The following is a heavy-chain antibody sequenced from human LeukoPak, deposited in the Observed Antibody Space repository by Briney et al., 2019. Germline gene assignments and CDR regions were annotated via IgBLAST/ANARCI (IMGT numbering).Heavy chain of an antibody. CDR2: ISYDGSNK. CDR3: ARSPYSSSSRFYYYYMDV. D-gene: IGHD6-6*01. J-gene: IGHJ6*03. CDR1: GFTFSSYA. Sequence: PGRSLRLSCAASGFTFSSYAMHWVRQAPGKGLEWVAVISYDGSNKYYADSVKGRFTISRDNSKNTLYLQMNSLRAEDTAVYYCARSPYSSSSRFYYYYMDVWGKGTTVTVSS. V-gene: IGHV3-30-3*01.